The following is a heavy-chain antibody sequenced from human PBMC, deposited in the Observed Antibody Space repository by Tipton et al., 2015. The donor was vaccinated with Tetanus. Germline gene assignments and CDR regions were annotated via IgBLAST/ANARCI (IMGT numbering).Heavy chain of an antibody. CDR2: IYYSGTT. CDR1: SVSMRNGGYS. V-gene: IGHV4-31*11. CDR3: ARAELRRGFSGYLYYDL. Sequence: TLSLTCAVSSVSMRNGGYSWSWIRQPPGKGLEWIGCIYYSGTTYYNPSLRSRLSISVDTSKNQFSLSLASVTAADTAIYYCARAELRRGFSGYLYYDLWGRGILVTVSS. D-gene: IGHD5-12*01. J-gene: IGHJ2*01.